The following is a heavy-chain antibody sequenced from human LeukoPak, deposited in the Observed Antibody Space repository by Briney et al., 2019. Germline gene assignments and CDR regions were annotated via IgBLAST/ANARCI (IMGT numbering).Heavy chain of an antibody. CDR1: GGSFSGYY. CDR2: LYHNGVT. CDR3: GRSYHDDAWAAFDI. Sequence: KPSETLSLTCAVYGGSFSGYYWGWIRQPPGKGLEWIGSLYHNGVTYYNPSLRSRVSTLVDKSKNQFSLRLSSVTAADTAVYYCGRSYHDDAWAAFDIWGQGTVVTISS. J-gene: IGHJ3*02. D-gene: IGHD3-16*01. V-gene: IGHV4-38-2*01.